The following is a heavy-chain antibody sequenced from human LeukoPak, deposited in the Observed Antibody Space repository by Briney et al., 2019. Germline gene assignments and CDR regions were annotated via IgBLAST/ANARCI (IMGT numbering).Heavy chain of an antibody. D-gene: IGHD7-27*01. Sequence: GRSLRLSCAASGFTFSSYGMHWVRQAPGKGLEWVAVISYDGSNKYYADSVKGRFTISRDNSKNTLYLQMNSLRAEDTAVYYCAKGPHRLTGDPGWQFDYWGQGTLVTVSS. CDR3: AKGPHRLTGDPGWQFDY. CDR2: ISYDGSNK. CDR1: GFTFSSYG. J-gene: IGHJ4*02. V-gene: IGHV3-30*18.